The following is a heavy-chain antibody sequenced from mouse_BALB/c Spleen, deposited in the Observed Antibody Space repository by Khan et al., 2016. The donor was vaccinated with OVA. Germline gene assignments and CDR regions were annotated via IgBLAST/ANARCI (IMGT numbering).Heavy chain of an antibody. CDR1: GHTFTKYG. Sequence: QIQLVQSRPELKKPGETVKISCKASGHTFTKYGMNWVKQAPGKGLKCMGWINTYTGEPTYADDFNGRFAFSLETSASTAYLQINNLKNEDTATYFCARPPYFSYVLDNWGQGTSVTVSS. J-gene: IGHJ4*01. D-gene: IGHD2-10*01. CDR2: INTYTGEP. CDR3: ARPPYFSYVLDN. V-gene: IGHV9-3-1*01.